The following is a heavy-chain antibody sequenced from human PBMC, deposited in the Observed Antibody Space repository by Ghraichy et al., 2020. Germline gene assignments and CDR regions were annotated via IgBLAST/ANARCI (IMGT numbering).Heavy chain of an antibody. CDR3: AKDSSNSGYGGGWFDP. D-gene: IGHD5-12*01. V-gene: IGHV3-9*01. CDR1: GFTFDDYA. CDR2: ISWNSGSI. Sequence: SLNISCAASGFTFDDYAMHWVRQAPGKGLEWVSGISWNSGSIGYADSVKGRFTISRDNAKNSLYLQMNSLRAEDTALYYCAKDSSNSGYGGGWFDPWGQGTLVTVSS. J-gene: IGHJ5*02.